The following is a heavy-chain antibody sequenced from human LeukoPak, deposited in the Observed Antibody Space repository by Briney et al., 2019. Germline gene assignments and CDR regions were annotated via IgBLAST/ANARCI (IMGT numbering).Heavy chain of an antibody. CDR1: GGSISSYY. D-gene: IGHD3-22*01. J-gene: IGHJ4*02. CDR2: IYYSGST. CDR3: GRQRGDSRSLDSYYFDY. V-gene: IGHV4-59*08. Sequence: SETLSLTCTVPGGSISSYYWSWIRQPPGKGLEWIGYIYYSGSTNYNPSLKSRVTISVDTSKNQFSLRLNSVTAADTAVYYCGRQRGDSRSLDSYYFDYWGQGTLVTVSS.